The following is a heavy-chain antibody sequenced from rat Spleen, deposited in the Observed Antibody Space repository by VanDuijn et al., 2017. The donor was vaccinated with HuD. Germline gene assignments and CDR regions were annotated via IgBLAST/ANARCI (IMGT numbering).Heavy chain of an antibody. CDR2: INYDGSST. Sequence: EVQLVESGGGLVQPGRSLKLSCAASGFTFSNYGMAWVRQAPTKGLEWVATINYDGSSTFYRDSVRDRFTISRYNTKSTLYLQMNSLRAEDTATYYCAAHYYSGDFLDYWGQGVMVTVSS. D-gene: IGHD1-1*01. CDR3: AAHYYSGDFLDY. V-gene: IGHV5-29*01. J-gene: IGHJ2*01. CDR1: GFTFSNYG.